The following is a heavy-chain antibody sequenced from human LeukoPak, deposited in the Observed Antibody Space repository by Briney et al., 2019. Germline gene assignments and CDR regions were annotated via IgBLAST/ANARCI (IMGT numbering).Heavy chain of an antibody. D-gene: IGHD5-12*01. CDR3: ARRGYSGYDFISDFDY. V-gene: IGHV3-30-3*01. Sequence: GGSLRLSCAASGFTFSSYAMHWVRQAPGKGLEWVAVISYDESNKYYADSVKGRFTISRDNSKNTLYLQMNSLRAEDTAVYYCARRGYSGYDFISDFDYWGQGTLVTVSS. J-gene: IGHJ4*02. CDR1: GFTFSSYA. CDR2: ISYDESNK.